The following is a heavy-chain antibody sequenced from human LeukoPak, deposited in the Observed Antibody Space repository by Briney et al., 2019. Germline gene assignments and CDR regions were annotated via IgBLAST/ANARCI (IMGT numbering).Heavy chain of an antibody. D-gene: IGHD3-9*01. CDR1: GFTFSSYA. CDR3: AKSQYYDILTGYYKDAFDI. Sequence: GGSLRLSCAASGFTFSSYAMSWVRQAPGKGLEWVSAISGSGGSTYYADSVKGRFTISRDNSKNTLYLQMNSLRAEDTAVYYCAKSQYYDILTGYYKDAFDIWGQGTMVTVSS. V-gene: IGHV3-23*01. J-gene: IGHJ3*02. CDR2: ISGSGGST.